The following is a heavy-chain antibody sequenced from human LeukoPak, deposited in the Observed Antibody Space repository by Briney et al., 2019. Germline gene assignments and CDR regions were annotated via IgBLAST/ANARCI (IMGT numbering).Heavy chain of an antibody. J-gene: IGHJ4*02. Sequence: GGSLRLSCAASGFTFDDYGMSWVRQAPGKGLEWVSAISGSGGSTYYADSVKGRFTISRDNAKNSLYLHMNSLRAEDTAVFYCARALYDSSASYGYWGQGTLVTVSS. CDR3: ARALYDSSASYGY. D-gene: IGHD3-22*01. CDR2: ISGSGGST. CDR1: GFTFDDYG. V-gene: IGHV3-23*01.